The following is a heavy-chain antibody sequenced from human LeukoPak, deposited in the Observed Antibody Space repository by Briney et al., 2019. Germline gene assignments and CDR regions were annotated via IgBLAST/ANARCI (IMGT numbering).Heavy chain of an antibody. CDR2: ISSSSSYI. D-gene: IGHD3-16*02. V-gene: IGHV3-21*01. CDR3: AREYDYVWGSYRYFFDY. J-gene: IGHJ4*02. CDR1: EFTFSSYS. Sequence: GGSLRLSCAASEFTFSSYSMNWVRQAPGKGLEWVSSISSSSSYIYYADSVKGRFTISRDNAKNSLYLQMNSLRAEDTAVYYCAREYDYVWGSYRYFFDYWGQGNLVTVSS.